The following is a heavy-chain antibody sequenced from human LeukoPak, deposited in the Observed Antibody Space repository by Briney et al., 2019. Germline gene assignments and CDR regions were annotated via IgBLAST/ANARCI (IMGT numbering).Heavy chain of an antibody. J-gene: IGHJ6*02. CDR2: IKQDGSEK. CDR3: ARDLTYYGSGSYYYYYYYGMDV. CDR1: GFAFGTYS. V-gene: IGHV3-7*04. Sequence: GGSLRLSCAASGFAFGTYSMNWVRQAPGKGLEWVANIKQDGSEKYYVDSVKGRFTISRDNAKNSLYLQMNSLRAEDTAVYYCARDLTYYGSGSYYYYYYYGMDVWGQGTTVTVSS. D-gene: IGHD3-10*01.